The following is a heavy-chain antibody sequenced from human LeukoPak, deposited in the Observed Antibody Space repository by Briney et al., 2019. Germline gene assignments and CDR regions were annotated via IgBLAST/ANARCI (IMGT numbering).Heavy chain of an antibody. V-gene: IGHV4-39*07. CDR2: IFYSGST. J-gene: IGHJ4*02. Sequence: SETLSLTCTVSGGSISSSNYYWGWIRQPPGKGLEWIGSIFYSGSTYYNPSLKSRVTISVDTSKKQFSLKLNSVTAADTAVYYCARDETPYYWGQGTLVTVSS. CDR3: ARDETPYY. CDR1: GGSISSSNYY.